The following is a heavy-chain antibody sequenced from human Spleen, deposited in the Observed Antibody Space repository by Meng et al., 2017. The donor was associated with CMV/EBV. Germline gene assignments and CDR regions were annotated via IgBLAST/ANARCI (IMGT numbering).Heavy chain of an antibody. CDR3: ARLRYGSGSYIDY. V-gene: IGHV3-53*01. CDR1: GFTVSTNY. J-gene: IGHJ4*02. CDR2: IYSGGST. D-gene: IGHD3-10*01. Sequence: GGSLRLSCAASGFTVSTNYMSWVRQAPGKGLECVSVIYSGGSTYYADSVKGRFPISRDISKNTLYLQMNSLRAEDTAVYYCARLRYGSGSYIDYWGQGTLVTVSS.